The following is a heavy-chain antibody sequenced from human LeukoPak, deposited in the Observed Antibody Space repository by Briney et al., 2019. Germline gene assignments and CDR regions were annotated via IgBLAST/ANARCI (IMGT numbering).Heavy chain of an antibody. CDR3: ARDVGSSGYYVD. J-gene: IGHJ4*02. V-gene: IGHV1-24*01. D-gene: IGHD3-22*01. Sequence: ASVKVSCKVSGDTLTEFAMHWVRQAPGKGLEWMGGFDPEDGETIYAQKFQGRVIMSEDTSTDTAYMELSSLRSEDTAVYYCARDVGSSGYYVDWGQGTLVTVSS. CDR1: GDTLTEFA. CDR2: FDPEDGET.